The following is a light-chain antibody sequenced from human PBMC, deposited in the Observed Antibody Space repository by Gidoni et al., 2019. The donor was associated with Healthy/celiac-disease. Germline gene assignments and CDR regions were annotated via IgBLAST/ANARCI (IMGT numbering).Light chain of an antibody. V-gene: IGKV2-28*01. J-gene: IGKJ1*01. Sequence: DILMTQSPLSLPVTPGEPASISCRSSQSLLHSNGYNFLDWYLQKPGQSPQLLIYLGSNRASGVPDRFSGSGSGTDFTLKISRVEAEDVGVYYCMQALQTPWTFXQXTKVEIK. CDR1: QSLLHSNGYNF. CDR2: LGS. CDR3: MQALQTPWT.